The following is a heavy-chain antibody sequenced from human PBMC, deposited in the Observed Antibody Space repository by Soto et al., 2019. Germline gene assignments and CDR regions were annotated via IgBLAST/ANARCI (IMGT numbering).Heavy chain of an antibody. CDR2: INAGNGNT. Sequence: GASVKVSCKASGYTFTSYAMHWVRQAPGQRLEWMGWINAGNGNTKYSQKFQGRVTITRDTSASTAYMELSSLRSEDTAVYYCARVDHMTTIYYFDYWGQGTMVTVYS. CDR3: ARVDHMTTIYYFDY. V-gene: IGHV1-3*01. J-gene: IGHJ4*02. CDR1: GYTFTSYA. D-gene: IGHD2-21*02.